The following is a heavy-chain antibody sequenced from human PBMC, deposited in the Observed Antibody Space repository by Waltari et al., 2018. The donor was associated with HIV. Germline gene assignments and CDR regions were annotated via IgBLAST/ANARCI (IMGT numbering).Heavy chain of an antibody. CDR1: GVTSSSYG. D-gene: IGHD3-10*01. CDR3: AKDRGDGYNYFDY. V-gene: IGHV3-30*18. Sequence: QVQLVESGGGVVHPGRSLGLSCAASGVTSSSYGMLWVRQAPGKGLEWVAVISYDGSNKYYADSVKGRFTISRDNSKDTLYLQMNSLRAEDTSVYYCAKDRGDGYNYFDYWGQGTLVTVSS. CDR2: ISYDGSNK. J-gene: IGHJ4*02.